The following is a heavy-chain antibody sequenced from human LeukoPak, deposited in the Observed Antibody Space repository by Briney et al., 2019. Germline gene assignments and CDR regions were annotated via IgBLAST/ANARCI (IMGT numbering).Heavy chain of an antibody. CDR3: TSGYYNYYFDF. V-gene: IGHV3-21*01. Sequence: GGSLRLSCAAPGFTFSSYTMKWVRQAPGKGLEWVSSISSGGSYADSVKGRFTISRDNAKNSLYLQMNSLRAEDTAVYYCTSGYYNYYFDFWGQGTLVTVSS. CDR2: ISSGGS. J-gene: IGHJ4*02. D-gene: IGHD3-3*01. CDR1: GFTFSSYT.